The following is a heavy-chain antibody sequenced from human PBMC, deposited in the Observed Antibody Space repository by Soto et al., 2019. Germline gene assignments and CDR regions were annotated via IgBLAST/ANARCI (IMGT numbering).Heavy chain of an antibody. V-gene: IGHV3-7*01. Sequence: GGSLRLSCVASGFTVGSYWMTWVRQAPGKALEWVANIKEDGSETYYVDSVKGRFTISRDNAKNSLFLQMNSLRAEDTAVYYRAREGQWLVLDYYYYYFLDVWGKGATVTVSS. CDR3: AREGQWLVLDYYYYYFLDV. J-gene: IGHJ6*03. CDR1: GFTVGSYW. CDR2: IKEDGSET. D-gene: IGHD6-19*01.